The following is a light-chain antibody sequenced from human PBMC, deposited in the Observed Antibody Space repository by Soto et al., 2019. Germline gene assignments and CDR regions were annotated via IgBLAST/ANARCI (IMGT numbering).Light chain of an antibody. CDR1: SSNIGAGYD. CDR3: QSYDSSLRVVV. V-gene: IGLV1-40*01. J-gene: IGLJ2*01. Sequence: QSVLTQPPSVSGAPGQRVTISCTGSSSNIGAGYDVHWYQQLPGTAPKLLIYGNSNRPSGVPDRFSGSKSGTSASLAITGVQAEDEADYYCQSYDSSLRVVVFGGGTKLTVL. CDR2: GNS.